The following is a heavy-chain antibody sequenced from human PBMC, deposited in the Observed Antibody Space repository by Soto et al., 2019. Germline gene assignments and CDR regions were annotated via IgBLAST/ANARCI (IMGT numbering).Heavy chain of an antibody. V-gene: IGHV3-74*01. CDR1: GFTFSSYW. Sequence: PVGSLRLSCAASGFTFSSYWMHWVRQAPGEGLMWVSRINPDGSTTSYADSVKGRFTISRDNAKNTLYLQMNSLRVEDTAVYYCATVPTTVTTPGMDVWGQGTTVTV. CDR3: ATVPTTVTTPGMDV. CDR2: INPDGSTT. D-gene: IGHD4-4*01. J-gene: IGHJ6*02.